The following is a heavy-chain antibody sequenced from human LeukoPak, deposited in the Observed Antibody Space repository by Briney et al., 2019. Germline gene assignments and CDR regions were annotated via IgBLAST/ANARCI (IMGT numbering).Heavy chain of an antibody. CDR2: ISYDGSNK. J-gene: IGHJ1*01. D-gene: IGHD1-26*01. V-gene: IGHV3-30-3*01. CDR3: ATVPID. Sequence: GGSLRLSCAASGFTFSSYAMHWVRQAPGKGLEWVAVISYDGSNKYYADSVKGRFTISRDNSKNTLYLQMNSLKTEDTAVYYCATVPIDWGQGTLVTVSS. CDR1: GFTFSSYA.